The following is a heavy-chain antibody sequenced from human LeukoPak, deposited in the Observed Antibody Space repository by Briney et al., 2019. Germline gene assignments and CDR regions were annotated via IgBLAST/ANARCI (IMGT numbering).Heavy chain of an antibody. Sequence: SVKVSCKASGGTFSSYAISWVRQAPGQGLEWMGGIIPIFGTANYAQKFQGRVTITADESTSTAYMELSSLRSEDTAVYYCARRWEPSNWFDPWGQGTLVTVSS. J-gene: IGHJ5*02. CDR2: IIPIFGTA. CDR1: GGTFSSYA. V-gene: IGHV1-69*13. D-gene: IGHD1-26*01. CDR3: ARRWEPSNWFDP.